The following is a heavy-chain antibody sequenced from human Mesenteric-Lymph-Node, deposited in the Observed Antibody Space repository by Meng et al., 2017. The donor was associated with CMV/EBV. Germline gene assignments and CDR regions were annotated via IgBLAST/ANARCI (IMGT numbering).Heavy chain of an antibody. CDR3: AREMATMNY. V-gene: IGHV3-30*03. Sequence: LRLSCAASGFPFSSYGMHWVRQAPGKGLEWVAVISYDGSNKYYADSVKGRFTISRDNSKNTLYLQMNRLRAEDTAVYYCAREMATMNYWGQGTLVTVSS. D-gene: IGHD5-24*01. CDR1: GFPFSSYG. CDR2: ISYDGSNK. J-gene: IGHJ4*02.